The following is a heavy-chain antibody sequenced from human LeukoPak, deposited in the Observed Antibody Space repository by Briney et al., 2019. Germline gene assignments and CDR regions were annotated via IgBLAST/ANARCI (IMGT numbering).Heavy chain of an antibody. Sequence: SVKVSCKASGGTFYNYVISWVRQAPGQGLEWMGGIIPIFGTTNYAQKFQGRVSFTRDESTTAAYMELSSLRSDDTAVYYCARALGLFNWNSPSAYWGQGTLVTVSS. V-gene: IGHV1-69*05. CDR3: ARALGLFNWNSPSAY. CDR2: IIPIFGTT. J-gene: IGHJ4*02. CDR1: GGTFYNYV. D-gene: IGHD1-7*01.